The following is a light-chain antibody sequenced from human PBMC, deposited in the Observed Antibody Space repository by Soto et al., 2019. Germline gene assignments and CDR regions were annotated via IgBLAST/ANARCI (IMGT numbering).Light chain of an antibody. J-gene: IGKJ3*01. Sequence: EIDMTRSRATLSTSLGQRHNHPCRASQSVRSNVAWCHKKPGQAPRLLIDGASSRATGIPAMFSGRGSGTECTLSINSLQSEEFAVDYCQQYDNSPPTVGQGTRVDIK. CDR2: GAS. CDR3: QQYDNSPPT. V-gene: IGKV3D-15*01. CDR1: QSVRSN.